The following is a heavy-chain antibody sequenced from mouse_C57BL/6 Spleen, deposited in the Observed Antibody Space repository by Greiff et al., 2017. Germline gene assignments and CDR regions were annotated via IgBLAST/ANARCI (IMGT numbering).Heavy chain of an antibody. J-gene: IGHJ2*01. D-gene: IGHD1-1*01. V-gene: IGHV1-9*01. Sequence: QVQLQQSGAELVKPGASVKLSCKASGYNFTGYWMHWVKQRPGQGLEWIGGIYPGSGSTKYDAKFKGKATITADTSSNTAYLQLSSLTTEDSAVYYCARGERSDYWGQGTTLTVAS. CDR3: ARGERSDY. CDR2: IYPGSGST. CDR1: GYNFTGYW.